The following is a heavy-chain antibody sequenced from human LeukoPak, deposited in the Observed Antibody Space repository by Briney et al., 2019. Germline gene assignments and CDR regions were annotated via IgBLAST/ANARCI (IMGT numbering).Heavy chain of an antibody. D-gene: IGHD3-22*01. V-gene: IGHV3-30*03. CDR3: AREGYYYDSSGYLDY. Sequence: PGGSLRLSCAASGFIFSSYWMSWVRQAPGKGLEWVAVISYDGSNKYYADSVKGRFTISRDNSKNTLYLQMNSLRAEDTAVYYCAREGYYYDSSGYLDYWGQGTLVTVSS. CDR2: ISYDGSNK. J-gene: IGHJ4*02. CDR1: GFIFSSYW.